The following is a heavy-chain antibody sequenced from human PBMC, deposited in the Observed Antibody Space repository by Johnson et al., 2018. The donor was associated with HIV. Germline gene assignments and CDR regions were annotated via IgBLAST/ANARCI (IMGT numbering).Heavy chain of an antibody. CDR3: TTESVGYYDSSGYYSVGMGGAFDI. V-gene: IGHV3-11*01. Sequence: QMQLVESGGGLVKPGGSLRLSCAAPGLTFSDSYMTWIRQAPGKGLEWVSYISSSGSTMYYADSVKGRFTISRDNAKNSLYLQMNSLKSEDTAVYYCTTESVGYYDSSGYYSVGMGGAFDIWGQGTMVTVSS. CDR2: ISSSGSTM. D-gene: IGHD3-22*01. CDR1: GLTFSDSY. J-gene: IGHJ3*02.